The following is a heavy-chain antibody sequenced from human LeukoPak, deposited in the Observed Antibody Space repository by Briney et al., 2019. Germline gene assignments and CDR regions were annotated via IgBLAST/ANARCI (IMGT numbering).Heavy chain of an antibody. V-gene: IGHV1-18*01. CDR3: ARDVEYSSGWYWFDP. D-gene: IGHD6-19*01. J-gene: IGHJ5*02. CDR1: GYTFTSYG. Sequence: ASVKVSCKASGYTFTSYGISWVRQAPGQGLEWMGWISAYNGNTNYAQKLQGRVTMTTDTSTSTAYMELRSLRSDDTAVYYCARDVEYSSGWYWFDPWGQGTLVTVSS. CDR2: ISAYNGNT.